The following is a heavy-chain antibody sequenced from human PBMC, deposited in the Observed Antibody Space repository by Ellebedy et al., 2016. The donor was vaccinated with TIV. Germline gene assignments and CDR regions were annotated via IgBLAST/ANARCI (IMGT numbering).Heavy chain of an antibody. CDR1: GYTFTSYG. CDR3: ARDVSHGLGVPAAQDY. D-gene: IGHD2-2*01. CDR2: ISAYNGNT. V-gene: IGHV1-18*01. J-gene: IGHJ4*02. Sequence: AASVKVSCKASGYTFTSYGISWVRQAPGQGLEWMGWISAYNGNTNYAQKLQGRVTMTTDTSTSTAYMELRSLRSDDTAVYSCARDVSHGLGVPAAQDYWGQGTLVTVSS.